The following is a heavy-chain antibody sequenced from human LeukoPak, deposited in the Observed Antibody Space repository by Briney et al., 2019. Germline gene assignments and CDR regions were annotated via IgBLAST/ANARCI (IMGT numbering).Heavy chain of an antibody. CDR2: INPNSGGT. CDR1: GYTFTGYY. D-gene: IGHD3/OR15-3a*01. Sequence: ASVKVSCKASGYTFTGYYMHWVRQAPGQGLEWMGWINPNSGGTNYALKFQGRVTTTRDTSISTAYMELSRLRSDDTAVYYCARGYPLDWNYFDYWGQGTLVTVSS. J-gene: IGHJ4*02. CDR3: ARGYPLDWNYFDY. V-gene: IGHV1-2*02.